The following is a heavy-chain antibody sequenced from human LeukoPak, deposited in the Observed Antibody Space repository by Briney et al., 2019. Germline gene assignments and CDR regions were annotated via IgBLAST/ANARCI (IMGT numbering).Heavy chain of an antibody. Sequence: RGESLKISCKGSGYSFTTYWRCWRRQMPGKGLEWVGIIYPGDSDTSYSPSFQGQVTISADKSISTAYLQWSSLKASDTAMYYCARIYCGGECFYSYFDYWGQGTLVTVSS. CDR1: GYSFTTYW. CDR2: IYPGDSDT. D-gene: IGHD2-21*01. V-gene: IGHV5-51*01. CDR3: ARIYCGGECFYSYFDY. J-gene: IGHJ4*02.